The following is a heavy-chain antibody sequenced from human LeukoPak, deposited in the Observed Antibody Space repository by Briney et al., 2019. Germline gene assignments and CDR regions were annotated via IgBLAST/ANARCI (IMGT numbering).Heavy chain of an antibody. CDR2: ISGSGGST. D-gene: IGHD2-15*01. Sequence: PGGSLRLSCAASGFTFSSYAMSWVRQAPGKGLEWVSSISGSGGSTYYADSVKGRFTISRDTSKNTLYLQMNTLRAEDTAVYYCVKRSGDSYCLDYWGRGPLVTVSS. J-gene: IGHJ4*02. CDR3: VKRSGDSYCLDY. CDR1: GFTFSSYA. V-gene: IGHV3-23*01.